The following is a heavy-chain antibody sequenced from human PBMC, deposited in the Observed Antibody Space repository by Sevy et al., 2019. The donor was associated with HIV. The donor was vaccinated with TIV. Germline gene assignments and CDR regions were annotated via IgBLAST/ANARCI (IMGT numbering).Heavy chain of an antibody. V-gene: IGHV3-33*01. CDR1: GFTFSTYG. Sequence: GGSLRLSCAASGFTFSTYGMHWVRQAPGKGLEWVAVIWFDGSNTYYADSVKGRFTISRDIAKNTLHLQMNSLRVEDTAVYYCARDLEFYDYGDYGPAFMPDYWGQETLVTVSS. D-gene: IGHD4-17*01. CDR2: IWFDGSNT. CDR3: ARDLEFYDYGDYGPAFMPDY. J-gene: IGHJ4*02.